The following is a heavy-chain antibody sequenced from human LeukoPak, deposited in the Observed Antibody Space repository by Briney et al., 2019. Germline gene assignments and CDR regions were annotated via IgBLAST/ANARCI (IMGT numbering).Heavy chain of an antibody. CDR1: GYSFTSYW. Sequence: GESLKISCKGSGYSFTSYWIGWVRQMPGKGLEWMGIIYPGDSDTRYSPSFQGQVTISADKSISTAYLQWSSLKASDTAMYYCARPDCSGGSCYPGAFDIWGQGTMVTVSS. V-gene: IGHV5-51*01. CDR2: IYPGDSDT. D-gene: IGHD2-15*01. J-gene: IGHJ3*02. CDR3: ARPDCSGGSCYPGAFDI.